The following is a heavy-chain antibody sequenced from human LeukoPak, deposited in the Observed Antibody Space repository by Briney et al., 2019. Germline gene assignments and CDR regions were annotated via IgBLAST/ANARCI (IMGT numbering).Heavy chain of an antibody. CDR1: GGSISSYY. CDR2: IYYSGST. V-gene: IGHV4-59*06. Sequence: PSGTLSLTCTVSGGSISSYYWSWIRQPPGKGLEWIGYIYYSGSTYYNPSLKSRVTISVDTSKNQFSLKLSSVTAADTAVYYCARGRVVWTELWFGELWGQGTLVTVSS. J-gene: IGHJ4*02. CDR3: ARGRVVWTELWFGEL. D-gene: IGHD3-10*01.